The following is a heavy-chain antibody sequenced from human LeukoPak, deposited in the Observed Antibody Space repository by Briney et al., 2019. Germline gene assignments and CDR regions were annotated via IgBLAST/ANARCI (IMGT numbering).Heavy chain of an antibody. J-gene: IGHJ6*03. Sequence: PSETLSLTCTVSGGSISGGSYYWSWIRQPAGKGLEWIGRIYTSGSTNYNPSLKSRVTISVDTSKNQFSLKLSSVTAADTAVYYCARAPENYYMDVWGKGTTVTVSS. V-gene: IGHV4-61*02. CDR1: GGSISGGSYY. CDR3: ARAPENYYMDV. CDR2: IYTSGST.